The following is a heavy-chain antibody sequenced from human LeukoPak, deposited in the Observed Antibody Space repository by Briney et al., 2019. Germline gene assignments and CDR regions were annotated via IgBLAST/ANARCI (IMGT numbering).Heavy chain of an antibody. CDR2: IYYSGST. CDR1: GGSISSYY. Sequence: NSSETLSLTCTVSGGSISSYYWSWIRQPPGKGLEWIGYIYYSGSTNYNPSLKSRVTISVDTSKNQFSLKLSSVTAADTAVYYCARFSAAAGLFRFDPWGQGTLVTVSS. D-gene: IGHD6-13*01. J-gene: IGHJ5*02. CDR3: ARFSAAAGLFRFDP. V-gene: IGHV4-59*01.